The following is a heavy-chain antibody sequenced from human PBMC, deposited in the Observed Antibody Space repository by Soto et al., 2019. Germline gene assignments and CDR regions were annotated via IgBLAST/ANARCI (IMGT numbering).Heavy chain of an antibody. CDR1: GFTVSSNY. Sequence: GGSLRLSCAASGFTVSSNYMSWVRQAPGKGLEWVSVIYSGGSTYYADSVKGRFTISRDNSKNTLYLQMNSLRAEDTAVYYCARGGTIAARSIDFDYWGQGTLVTVSS. CDR2: IYSGGST. CDR3: ARGGTIAARSIDFDY. V-gene: IGHV3-53*01. D-gene: IGHD6-6*01. J-gene: IGHJ4*02.